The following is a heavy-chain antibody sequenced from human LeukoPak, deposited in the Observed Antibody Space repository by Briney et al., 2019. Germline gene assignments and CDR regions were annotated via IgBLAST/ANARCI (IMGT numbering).Heavy chain of an antibody. D-gene: IGHD4/OR15-4a*01. CDR3: ARSGQMLTNYYYYYMDV. CDR2: IWYDGSNK. CDR1: GFTFSSYG. V-gene: IGHV3-33*01. Sequence: GRSLRLSCAASGFTFSSYGMHWVRQAPGKGLEWVAVIWYDGSNKYYADSVKGRFTISRDNSKNTLYLQMNSLRAEDTAVYYCARSGQMLTNYYYYYMDVWGKGTTVTVSS. J-gene: IGHJ6*03.